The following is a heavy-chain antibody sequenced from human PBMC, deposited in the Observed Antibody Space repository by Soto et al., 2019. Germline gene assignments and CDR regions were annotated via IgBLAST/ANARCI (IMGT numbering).Heavy chain of an antibody. Sequence: ASVKVSCKASGYTFTNYDINWVRQATGQGPEWMGWINPDSGNIKYVQKFQGRVTITSDTSISTAYMELSSLRSEDTAVYYCARAHYDILTGYSLNWFDPWGQGTLVTVSS. CDR3: ARAHYDILTGYSLNWFDP. D-gene: IGHD3-9*01. CDR1: GYTFTNYD. CDR2: INPDSGNI. V-gene: IGHV1-8*01. J-gene: IGHJ5*02.